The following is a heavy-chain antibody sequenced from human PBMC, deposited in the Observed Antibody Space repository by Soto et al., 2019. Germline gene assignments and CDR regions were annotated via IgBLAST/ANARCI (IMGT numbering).Heavy chain of an antibody. CDR1: GYTFTSSG. V-gene: IGHV1-18*01. CDR3: LRSCSSGYYVDD. J-gene: IGHJ4*02. Sequence: QVQLVQSGAEVKKPGASVKVSCKASGYTFTSSGISWVRQAAGQGLERMGWISAYNGNTNYAQKLQGRVTMTTDTTTSPDYMDLSSFGADDTSVYYCLRSCSSGYYVDDWGQGNLVTVSS. CDR2: ISAYNGNT. D-gene: IGHD3-22*01.